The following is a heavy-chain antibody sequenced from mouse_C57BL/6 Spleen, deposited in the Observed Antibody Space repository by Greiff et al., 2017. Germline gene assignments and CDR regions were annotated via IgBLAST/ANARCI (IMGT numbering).Heavy chain of an antibody. D-gene: IGHD1-1*01. Sequence: VQLQQSGPELVKPGASVKISCKASGYAFSSYWMNWVKQRPGKGLEWIGRIYPGDGDTNYNGKFKGKATLTADKSSSTASLQLSSLTSEDSEVYFCARGNYYVSSTGFAYWGQGTLVTVSA. V-gene: IGHV1-82*01. CDR2: IYPGDGDT. CDR1: GYAFSSYW. J-gene: IGHJ3*01. CDR3: ARGNYYVSSTGFAY.